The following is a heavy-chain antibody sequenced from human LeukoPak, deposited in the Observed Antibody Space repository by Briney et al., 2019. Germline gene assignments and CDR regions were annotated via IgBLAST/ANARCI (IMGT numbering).Heavy chain of an antibody. J-gene: IGHJ4*02. CDR1: GYRLSYYG. D-gene: IGHD3-22*01. V-gene: IGHV1-18*01. CDR2: INAYTGNT. CDR3: ARAHPEYYDSSGYNPLDF. Sequence: ASVKASCKASGYRLSYYGISWVRQAPGQGLEWMGWINAYTGNTNYAQKLQGRVTMTTDTSTSTAYMELRSLRSDDTAVYYCARAHPEYYDSSGYNPLDFWGQGTLVTVSS.